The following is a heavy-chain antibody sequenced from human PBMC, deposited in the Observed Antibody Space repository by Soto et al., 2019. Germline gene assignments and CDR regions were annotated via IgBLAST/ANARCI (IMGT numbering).Heavy chain of an antibody. V-gene: IGHV1-8*01. CDR2: MNPHSGNT. CDR3: ARGNGDYVSGAFDT. Sequence: QVQLVQSGAEVKKPGASVKVSCKASGYTFTSYDINWVRQATGQGLERMGWMNPHSGNTGHAQRFQGRVTMTRNTSISTAYMELSSLRSEDTAVYYCARGNGDYVSGAFDTWGQGTMVTVSS. CDR1: GYTFTSYD. J-gene: IGHJ3*02. D-gene: IGHD4-17*01.